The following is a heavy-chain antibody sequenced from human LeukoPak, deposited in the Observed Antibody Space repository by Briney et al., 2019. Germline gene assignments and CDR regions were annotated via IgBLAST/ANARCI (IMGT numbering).Heavy chain of an antibody. Sequence: PSETLSLTCAVYGGSFSGSYWSWIRQSPGKGLEWIGEIIHSGSTTYNPSLKSRVTISIDTSKNQFSLKLSSVTAADTAVYYCARDGSGSYYRASWFDPWGQGTLVTVSS. J-gene: IGHJ5*02. D-gene: IGHD3-10*01. V-gene: IGHV4-34*12. CDR3: ARDGSGSYYRASWFDP. CDR2: IIHSGST. CDR1: GGSFSGSY.